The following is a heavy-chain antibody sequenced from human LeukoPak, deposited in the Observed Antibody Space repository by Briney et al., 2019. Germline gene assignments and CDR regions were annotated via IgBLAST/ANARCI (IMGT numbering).Heavy chain of an antibody. J-gene: IGHJ4*02. CDR1: GYTFTSYG. CDR2: ISTYNGNT. D-gene: IGHD3-22*01. V-gene: IGHV1-18*01. CDR3: ARAGDYYSTGDC. Sequence: ASVKVSCKASGYTFTSYGVSWVRQAPGQGLEWMGWISTYNGNTNYAQKLQGRVSMTTDTSTSTAYMELRSLRSDDTAVYYCARAGDYYSTGDCWGQGTLVTVSS.